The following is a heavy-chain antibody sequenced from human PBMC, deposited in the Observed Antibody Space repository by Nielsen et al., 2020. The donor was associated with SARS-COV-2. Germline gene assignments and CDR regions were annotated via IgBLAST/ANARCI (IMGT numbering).Heavy chain of an antibody. Sequence: GESLKTSCAASGFTFSSYSMNWVRQAPGKGLEWVSSISSSSSYIYYADSLKGRFTISRDNARNSLYLQVNSLRAEDTAVYYCARVGLNNWFDPWGQGTLVTVSS. D-gene: IGHD3-16*01. CDR2: ISSSSSYI. CDR3: ARVGLNNWFDP. CDR1: GFTFSSYS. V-gene: IGHV3-21*01. J-gene: IGHJ5*02.